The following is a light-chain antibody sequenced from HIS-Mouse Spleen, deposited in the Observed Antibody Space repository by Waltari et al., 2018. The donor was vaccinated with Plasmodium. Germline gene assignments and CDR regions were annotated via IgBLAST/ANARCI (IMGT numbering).Light chain of an antibody. CDR3: QQYNNWSFT. J-gene: IGKJ3*01. CDR2: GAS. V-gene: IGKV3-15*01. CDR1: QSVSSN. Sequence: EIVMTQSPATLSVSPGESATLPCRASQSVSSNLAWYQQKPGQAPRPLIYGASTRATGIPARFSGSGSGTEFTLTISSLQSEDFAVYYCQQYNNWSFTFGPGTKVDIK.